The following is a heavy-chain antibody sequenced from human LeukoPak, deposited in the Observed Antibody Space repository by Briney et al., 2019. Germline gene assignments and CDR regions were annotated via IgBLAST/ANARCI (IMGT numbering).Heavy chain of an antibody. J-gene: IGHJ5*02. CDR2: INARGDT. D-gene: IGHD2-2*01. Sequence: SETLSLTCAVYGWSFNDYYWKWIRQPPGKGLEWIGEINARGDTNYNPSLKSRVTISVDTSKKQFSLRLTSMIAADTALYYCARGQVPAARGYNWFDPWGQGTLVTVSS. CDR3: ARGQVPAARGYNWFDP. V-gene: IGHV4-34*01. CDR1: GWSFNDYY.